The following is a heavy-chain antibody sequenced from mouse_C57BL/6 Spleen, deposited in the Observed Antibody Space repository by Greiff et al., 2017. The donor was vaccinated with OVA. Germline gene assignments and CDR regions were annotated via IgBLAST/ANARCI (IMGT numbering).Heavy chain of an antibody. CDR3: ARWGGYGNYLWFAY. V-gene: IGHV1-64*01. CDR2: IHPNSGST. D-gene: IGHD2-1*01. J-gene: IGHJ3*01. CDR1: GYTFTSYW. Sequence: QVQLQQPGAELVKPGASVKLSCKASGYTFTSYWMHWVKQRPGQGLEWIGMIHPNSGSTNYNEKFKSKATLTVDTSSSTAYMQLSSLTSEDSAVYYCARWGGYGNYLWFAYWGQGTLVTVSA.